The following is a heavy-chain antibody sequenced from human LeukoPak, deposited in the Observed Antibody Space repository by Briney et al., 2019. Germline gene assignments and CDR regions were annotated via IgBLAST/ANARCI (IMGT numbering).Heavy chain of an antibody. D-gene: IGHD5/OR15-5a*01. Sequence: TGGSLRLSCAASGFTFSSYWMHWVRQAPGKGLVWVSRINIDGSSTSYADSVKGRFTISRDNAKNTLYLQMNSLRAEDTAVYYCAKIENLSYFDYWGQGTLGTVSS. CDR2: INIDGSST. J-gene: IGHJ4*02. CDR3: AKIENLSYFDY. CDR1: GFTFSSYW. V-gene: IGHV3-74*01.